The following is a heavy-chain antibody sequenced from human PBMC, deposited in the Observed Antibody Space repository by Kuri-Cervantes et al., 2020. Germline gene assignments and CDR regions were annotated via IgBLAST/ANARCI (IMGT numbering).Heavy chain of an antibody. CDR3: ARLKVGEKYGDYVGWFDP. CDR1: GGSISSYY. CDR2: IYYSGST. D-gene: IGHD4-17*01. V-gene: IGHV4-59*01. Sequence: SETLSLSCTVAGGSISSYYWSWIRQPPGKGLEWIGYIYYSGSTNYNPSPKSRVTISVDTSKNQFSLKLSSVTAADTAVYYCARLKVGEKYGDYVGWFDPWGQGTLVTVSS. J-gene: IGHJ5*02.